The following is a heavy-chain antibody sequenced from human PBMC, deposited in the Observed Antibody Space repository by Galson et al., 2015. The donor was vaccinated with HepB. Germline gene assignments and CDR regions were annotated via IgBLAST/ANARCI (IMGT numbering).Heavy chain of an antibody. CDR1: GFNFSTYG. V-gene: IGHV3-30*03. D-gene: IGHD6-13*01. CDR3: ARDDWTHNNSWHNYFHH. J-gene: IGHJ4*02. CDR2: VSYDGNKK. Sequence: SLRLSCAASGFNFSTYGMHWVRQAPGKGLDWVAVVSYDGNKKSYADSVEGRFTISRDNSKNTLYVQMNSLRSEDTAVYYCARDDWTHNNSWHNYFHHWGQGSLVTVSS.